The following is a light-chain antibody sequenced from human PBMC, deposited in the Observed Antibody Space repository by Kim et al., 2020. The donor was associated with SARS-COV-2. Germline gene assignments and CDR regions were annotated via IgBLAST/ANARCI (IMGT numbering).Light chain of an antibody. CDR3: QHHNDTPPWT. CDR2: AAS. J-gene: IGKJ1*01. Sequence: PGKKATLSCRARHSAISNYLAWYQQNPGQAPRLLIYAASRRATGIPARFSGSGSGTDFTFTISRLEPEDFAVYYCQHHNDTPPWTFGQGTKVDIK. CDR1: HSAISNY. V-gene: IGKV3D-20*02.